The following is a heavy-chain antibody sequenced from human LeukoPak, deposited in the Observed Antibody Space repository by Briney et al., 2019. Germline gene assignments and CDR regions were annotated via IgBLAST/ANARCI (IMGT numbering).Heavy chain of an antibody. CDR3: ASECHDYVWGSYRFMGY. V-gene: IGHV3-21*01. CDR2: IIISMRYI. J-gene: IGHJ4*02. Sequence: VGSLRLSRAASGFTFSGYSMNWVRPTPREGLECVSSIIISMRYIYYTRSVRGGFTISRDNAKNSLYLHMYSLRAANTALYNSASECHDYVWGSYRFMGYWGQGTLVTVSS. D-gene: IGHD3-16*02. CDR1: GFTFSGYS.